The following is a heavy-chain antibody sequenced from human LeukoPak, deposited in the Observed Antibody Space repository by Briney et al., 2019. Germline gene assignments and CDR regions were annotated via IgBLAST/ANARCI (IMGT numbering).Heavy chain of an antibody. D-gene: IGHD3-3*01. CDR1: GGPIRNSY. CDR3: ARIFDRDI. Sequence: PSETLSLTCTVSGGPIRNSYWSWVRHSAGTGMQWIGRIHGTLGSTNHNPSLKSRVVMSLDTSSNQLSLRLSAMSAADTATYYCARIFDRDIWGQGTLVTVSP. CDR2: IHGTLGST. V-gene: IGHV4-4*07. J-gene: IGHJ3*02.